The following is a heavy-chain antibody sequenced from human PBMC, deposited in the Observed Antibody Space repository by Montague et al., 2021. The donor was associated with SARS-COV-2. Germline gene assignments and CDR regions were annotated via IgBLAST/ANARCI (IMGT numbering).Heavy chain of an antibody. CDR3: ARGSKWSHYFDY. D-gene: IGHD2-15*01. V-gene: IGHV4-59*01. CDR2: VNDNGNT. CDR1: GGSLSSYY. J-gene: IGHJ4*02. Sequence: SETLSLTCNVSGGSLSSYYWSWIRQPPGKGLEWIGYVNDNGNTNXHPTLKSRIILSVDTSKNHFSLTVSSVTAADTAVYYCARGSKWSHYFDYWGQGTLVTVSS.